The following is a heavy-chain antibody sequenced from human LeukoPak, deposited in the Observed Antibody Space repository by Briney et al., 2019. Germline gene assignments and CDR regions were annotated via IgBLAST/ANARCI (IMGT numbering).Heavy chain of an antibody. CDR2: IYYSGST. CDR3: ARDPDIVVVPAAIGAFDI. CDR1: GGSISSYY. J-gene: IGHJ3*02. D-gene: IGHD2-2*02. Sequence: SETLSLTCTVSGGSISSYYWSWIRQPPGKGLEWIGYIYYSGSTNYNPSLKSRVTISVDRSKNQFSLKLSSVTAADTAVYYCARDPDIVVVPAAIGAFDIWGQGTMVAVSS. V-gene: IGHV4-59*12.